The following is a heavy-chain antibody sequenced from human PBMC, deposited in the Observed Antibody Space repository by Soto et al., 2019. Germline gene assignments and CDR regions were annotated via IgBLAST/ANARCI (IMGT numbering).Heavy chain of an antibody. CDR1: GGSISSYY. J-gene: IGHJ6*02. Sequence: SETLSLTCTVSGGSISSYYWSCIRQPPGKGLEWIGYIYYSGSTNYHPSLKSRVTISVDTSKNQFSLKLSSVTAPDTAVYYCARAGYYYDSSGSAYYYGMDVWGQGTTVTVSS. CDR3: ARAGYYYDSSGSAYYYGMDV. CDR2: IYYSGST. V-gene: IGHV4-59*01. D-gene: IGHD3-22*01.